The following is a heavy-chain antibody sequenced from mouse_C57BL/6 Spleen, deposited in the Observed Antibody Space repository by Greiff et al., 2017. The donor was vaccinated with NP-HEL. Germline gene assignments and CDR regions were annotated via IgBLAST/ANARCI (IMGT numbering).Heavy chain of an antibody. CDR1: GYSITSGYD. V-gene: IGHV3-1*01. Sequence: VQLKESGPGMVKPSQSLSLTCTVTGYSITSGYDWHWIRHFPGNKLEWMGYISYSGSTNYNPSLKSRISITHDTSKNHFFLKLNSVTTEDTATYYCAREGYDYDRYFDVWGTGTTVTVSS. J-gene: IGHJ1*03. CDR3: AREGYDYDRYFDV. CDR2: ISYSGST. D-gene: IGHD2-4*01.